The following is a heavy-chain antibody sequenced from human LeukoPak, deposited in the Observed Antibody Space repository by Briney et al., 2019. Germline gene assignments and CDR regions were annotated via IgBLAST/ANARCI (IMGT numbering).Heavy chain of an antibody. CDR2: ISGSGGST. V-gene: IGHV3-23*01. D-gene: IGHD4-17*01. J-gene: IGHJ5*02. CDR1: GFTFSSYA. Sequence: GGSLRLSCAASGFTFSSYAMSWVRQAPGKGLEWVSVISGSGGSTYYADSVKGRFTISRDNSKNTLYLQMNSLRAEDTAVYYCAKGDYGDYVGWFDPWGQGTLVTVSS. CDR3: AKGDYGDYVGWFDP.